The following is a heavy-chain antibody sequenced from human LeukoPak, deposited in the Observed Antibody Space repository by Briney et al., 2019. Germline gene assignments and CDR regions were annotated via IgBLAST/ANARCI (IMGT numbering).Heavy chain of an antibody. Sequence: SEALSLTCAVYGGSFSGYYWSWIRQPPGKGLEWIGEINHSGSTNYNPSLKSRVTISVDTSKNQFSLKLSSVTAADTAVYYCASYVGVVPAARNQGIDYWGQGTLVTVSS. CDR1: GGSFSGYY. CDR2: INHSGST. V-gene: IGHV4-34*01. CDR3: ASYVGVVPAARNQGIDY. J-gene: IGHJ4*02. D-gene: IGHD2-2*01.